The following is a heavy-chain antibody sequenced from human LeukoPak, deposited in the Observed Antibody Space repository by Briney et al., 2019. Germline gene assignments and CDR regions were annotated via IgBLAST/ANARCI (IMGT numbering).Heavy chain of an antibody. CDR3: ARPRAGGYFDY. CDR2: IYYSGST. CDR1: GGSISSYY. D-gene: IGHD3-16*01. J-gene: IGHJ4*02. Sequence: SETLSLTCTVSGGSISSYYWSWIRQPPGKGLEWIGYIYYSGSTNYNPSLKSRVTISVDTSKNQFSLKLSSVTAADTAVYYCARPRAGGYFDYWGQGTLVTVSS. V-gene: IGHV4-59*08.